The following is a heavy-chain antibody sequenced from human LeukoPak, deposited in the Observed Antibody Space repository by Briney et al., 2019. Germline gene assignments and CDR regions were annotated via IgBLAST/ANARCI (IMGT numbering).Heavy chain of an antibody. CDR2: FDLEDGET. CDR3: ATHGSTYYYDSSGYPSDAFDI. Sequence: ASVKVSCKVSGYTLTELSMHWVRQAPGKGLEWMGRFDLEDGETIYAQRFQGRVTMTADTSTDTAYMDLSNLRSEDTAVYYCATHGSTYYYDSSGYPSDAFDIWGQGTMVTVSS. V-gene: IGHV1-24*01. D-gene: IGHD3-22*01. J-gene: IGHJ3*02. CDR1: GYTLTELS.